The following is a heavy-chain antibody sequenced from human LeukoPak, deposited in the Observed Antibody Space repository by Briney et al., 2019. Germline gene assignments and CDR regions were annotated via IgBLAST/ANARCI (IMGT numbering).Heavy chain of an antibody. CDR2: IYYSGST. D-gene: IGHD5-18*01. V-gene: IGHV4-59*01. CDR1: GGSISRYY. CDR3: ARVTRAYNYGSDF. J-gene: IGHJ4*02. Sequence: SETLSLTCTVSGGSISRYYWSWIRQPPGKGLEWIGYIYYSGSTNYNPSLMSRVTILVDTTKNQFSLKLSSVTAADTALYYCARVTRAYNYGSDFWGQGTLVTVSS.